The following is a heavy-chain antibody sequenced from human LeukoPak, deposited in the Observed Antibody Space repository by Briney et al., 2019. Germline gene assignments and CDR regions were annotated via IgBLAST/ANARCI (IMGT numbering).Heavy chain of an antibody. J-gene: IGHJ3*02. CDR1: GYSFTSYW. CDR3: ARHVVGSGRLWAFDI. CDR2: IYPGDSDT. V-gene: IGHV5-51*01. D-gene: IGHD3-10*01. Sequence: GESLKISCKGSGYSFTSYWIGWVRQMPGKGLEWMGIIYPGDSDTRYSPSFQGQVTISADKSISTAYLQWSSLKASDTAMYYCARHVVGSGRLWAFDIWGQGTMVTVSS.